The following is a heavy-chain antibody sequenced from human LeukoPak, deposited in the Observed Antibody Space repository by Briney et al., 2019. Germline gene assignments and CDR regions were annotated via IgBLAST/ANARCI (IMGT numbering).Heavy chain of an antibody. Sequence: SGGSLRLSCAASGFTVSSNYISWVRQAPGKGLEWVSIMYSDGNTDYADSVKGRFTISRDESKNTLYLQMNSLRVEDTAVYYCARDPAYCSITTCYTAWFESWGQGTLVTVSS. CDR1: GFTVSSNY. J-gene: IGHJ5*01. CDR3: ARDPAYCSITTCYTAWFES. CDR2: MYSDGNT. D-gene: IGHD2-2*02. V-gene: IGHV3-66*01.